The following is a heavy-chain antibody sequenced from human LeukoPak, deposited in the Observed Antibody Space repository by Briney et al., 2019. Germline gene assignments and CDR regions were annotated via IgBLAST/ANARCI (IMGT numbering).Heavy chain of an antibody. CDR2: VSSSGGGT. CDR3: AKEFDSSGFFDC. D-gene: IGHD3-22*01. CDR1: GFTFRNYA. J-gene: IGHJ4*02. Sequence: GGSLRLSCAASGFTFRNYAMSWVRQAPGKGLEWVSAVSSSGGGTYFAAPVKGRFTISRDNSKNTLYLQMNSLRAEDTAVYYCAKEFDSSGFFDCWGQGTLVTVSS. V-gene: IGHV3-23*01.